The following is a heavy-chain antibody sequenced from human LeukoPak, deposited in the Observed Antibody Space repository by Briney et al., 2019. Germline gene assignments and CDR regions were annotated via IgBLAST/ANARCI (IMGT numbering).Heavy chain of an antibody. Sequence: GGSLRLSCAASGFTFSSYAMSWVRQAPGKGLEWVPAISGSGGSTYYADSVKGRFTISRDNSKNTLYLQMNSLRAEDTAVYYCAKGNDFGNGDYYFDYWGQGTLVTVSS. CDR2: ISGSGGST. CDR3: AKGNDFGNGDYYFDY. J-gene: IGHJ4*02. CDR1: GFTFSSYA. V-gene: IGHV3-23*01. D-gene: IGHD4-17*01.